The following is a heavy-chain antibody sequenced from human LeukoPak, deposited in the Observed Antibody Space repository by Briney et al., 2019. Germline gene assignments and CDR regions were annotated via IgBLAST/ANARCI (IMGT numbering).Heavy chain of an antibody. CDR2: INHSGST. V-gene: IGHV4-34*01. Sequence: AETLSLIYALYCGSFTGYCWSWIRQPPGKGLEWIGVINHSGSTNYNPSLKSRVTISVDTSKNQYSLKLSSVAAADTAVYYCARGKKITVVRGVIRNYYYYMDVWGKGTTVTVSS. CDR3: ARGKKITVVRGVIRNYYYYMDV. CDR1: CGSFTGYC. J-gene: IGHJ6*03. D-gene: IGHD3-10*01.